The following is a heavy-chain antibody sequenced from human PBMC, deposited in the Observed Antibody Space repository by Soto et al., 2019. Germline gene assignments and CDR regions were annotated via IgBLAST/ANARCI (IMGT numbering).Heavy chain of an antibody. Sequence: SLRLSCAASGFTFSSYGMHWVRQAPGKGLEWVAVIWYDGSNKYYADSVKGRFTISRDNSKNALYLQMNSLRAEDTAVYYCARDPHPDLNYYDSSELSDNWGQGTLVTVSS. CDR2: IWYDGSNK. CDR1: GFTFSSYG. J-gene: IGHJ4*02. V-gene: IGHV3-33*01. D-gene: IGHD3-22*01. CDR3: ARDPHPDLNYYDSSELSDN.